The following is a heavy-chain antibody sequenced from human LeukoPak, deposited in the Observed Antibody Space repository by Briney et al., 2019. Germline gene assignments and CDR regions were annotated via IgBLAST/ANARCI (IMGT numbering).Heavy chain of an antibody. J-gene: IGHJ6*03. Sequence: ASVKVSFTASVYTFTIYDINWVRQATGQGLEWMGWMNPNSGNTGYAQKFQGRVTMTRSTSINTAYMELSSLRSEDTAVYYCARGPNYAFWSGSYYYYMDVWGKGTTVTVSS. CDR2: MNPNSGNT. CDR3: ARGPNYAFWSGSYYYYMDV. V-gene: IGHV1-8*01. D-gene: IGHD3-3*01. CDR1: VYTFTIYD.